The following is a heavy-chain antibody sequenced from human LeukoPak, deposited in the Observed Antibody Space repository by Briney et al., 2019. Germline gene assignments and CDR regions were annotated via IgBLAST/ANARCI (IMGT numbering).Heavy chain of an antibody. J-gene: IGHJ4*02. CDR3: AKVASGSYYNWPFDY. V-gene: IGHV3-48*03. CDR1: GFTFSSYE. D-gene: IGHD1-26*01. Sequence: PGGSLRLSCAASGFTFSSYEMNWVRQAPGKGLEWVSYISSSGSTIYYADSVKGRFTVSRDNSKNTLYLQINSLRAEDTAVYYCAKVASGSYYNWPFDYWGQGTLVTVSS. CDR2: ISSSGSTI.